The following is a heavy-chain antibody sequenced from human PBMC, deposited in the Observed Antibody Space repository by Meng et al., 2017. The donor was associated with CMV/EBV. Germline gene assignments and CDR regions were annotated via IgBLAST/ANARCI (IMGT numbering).Heavy chain of an antibody. J-gene: IGHJ4*02. CDR1: GFTFSNAW. CDR3: GPYSSSWYEGY. Sequence: EVRLAGSGGGLAKPGGSLRVSCAASGFTFSNAWLSWVRQAPGKGLEWVGRMKSKTDGGTTDYAAPVKGRFTISRDDSKTTLYLQMNSLKTEDTAVYYCGPYSSSWYEGYWGQGTLVTVSS. CDR2: MKSKTDGGTT. V-gene: IGHV3-15*01. D-gene: IGHD6-13*01.